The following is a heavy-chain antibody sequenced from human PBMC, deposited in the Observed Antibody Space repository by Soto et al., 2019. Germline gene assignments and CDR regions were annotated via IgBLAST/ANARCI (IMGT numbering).Heavy chain of an antibody. D-gene: IGHD2-15*01. CDR1: GGTFSSYA. CDR3: ARDRGCSGGSCYSGYYYGMDV. J-gene: IGHJ6*02. V-gene: IGHV1-69*01. Sequence: QVQLVQSGAEVKKPGSSVKVSCKASGGTFSSYAISWVRQAPGQGLEWMGGITPIFGTANYAQKFQGRVTITADESTSTAYMELSSLRSEDTAVYYCARDRGCSGGSCYSGYYYGMDVWGQGTTVTVSS. CDR2: ITPIFGTA.